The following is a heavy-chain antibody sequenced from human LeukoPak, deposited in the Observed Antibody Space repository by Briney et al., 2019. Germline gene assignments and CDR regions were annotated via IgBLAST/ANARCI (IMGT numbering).Heavy chain of an antibody. CDR1: GFTFGDYA. Sequence: GRSLRLSCTASGFTFGDYAMSWVRQAPGKGLEWVGFIRSKAYGGTTEYAASVKGRFTISRDDSKSIAYLQMNSLKTEDTAVYYCTRVRKPHNYYDSSGLTLDYWGQGTLVTVSS. CDR3: TRVRKPHNYYDSSGLTLDY. D-gene: IGHD3-22*01. J-gene: IGHJ4*02. V-gene: IGHV3-49*04. CDR2: IRSKAYGGTT.